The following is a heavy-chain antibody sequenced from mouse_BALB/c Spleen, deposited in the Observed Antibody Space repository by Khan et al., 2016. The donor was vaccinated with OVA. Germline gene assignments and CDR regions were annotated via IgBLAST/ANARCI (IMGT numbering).Heavy chain of an antibody. V-gene: IGHV5-17*02. J-gene: IGHJ1*01. CDR1: GFTFSNFG. CDR3: ARSLVTTWYFDV. CDR2: ISSGSATI. Sequence: EVELVESGGGLVQPGGSRKLSCAASGFTFSNFGMHWVRQAPEKGLEWVAYISSGSATIYYADTVKGRFTISRDNPKNPLFLQMTSLRSEDTAIYYCARSLVTTWYFDVWGAGTTVTVSS. D-gene: IGHD2-2*01.